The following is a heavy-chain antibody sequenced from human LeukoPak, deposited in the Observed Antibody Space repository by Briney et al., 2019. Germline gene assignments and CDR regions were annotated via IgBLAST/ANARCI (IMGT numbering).Heavy chain of an antibody. V-gene: IGHV1-46*01. CDR3: ARALYYDFWSGYYKEENWFDP. Sequence: ASVKVSCKASGYTFTSYYMHWVRQAPGQGLEWMGLINPSGGSTSYAQKFQGRVTMTRDTSTRTDYMELSSLRSEDTAVYYCARALYYDFWSGYYKEENWFDPWGQGTLVTVSS. CDR1: GYTFTSYY. CDR2: INPSGGST. D-gene: IGHD3-3*01. J-gene: IGHJ5*02.